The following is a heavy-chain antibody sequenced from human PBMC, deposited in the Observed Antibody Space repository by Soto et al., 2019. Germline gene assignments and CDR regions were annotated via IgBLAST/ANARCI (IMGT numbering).Heavy chain of an antibody. J-gene: IGHJ4*02. CDR2: ISGSGGST. D-gene: IGHD4-17*01. CDR3: AKGLRWLQGGYYFDY. CDR1: GFTFSSYA. Sequence: GGSLRLACAASGFTFSSYAMSWVRQAPGKGLEWASAISGSGGSTYYADSVKGRFTISRDNSKNTLYLQMNSLRAEDTAVYYSAKGLRWLQGGYYFDYWGQGTLVTVSS. V-gene: IGHV3-23*01.